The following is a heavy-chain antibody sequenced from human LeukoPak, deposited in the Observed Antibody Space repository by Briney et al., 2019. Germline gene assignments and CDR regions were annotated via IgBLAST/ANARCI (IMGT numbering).Heavy chain of an antibody. V-gene: IGHV4-59*08. CDR2: IYCSGNT. CDR1: GVSISTYY. CDR3: VRHRTGTTADY. J-gene: IGHJ4*02. D-gene: IGHD1-7*01. Sequence: SETLSLACTVSGVSISTYYWSWIRQPPGKGLEWIGCIYCSGNTNNSPSLKSRVTISVDTSKNQFSLSLTSVTAADTAVYYCVRHRTGTTADYWGQGTLVTVSS.